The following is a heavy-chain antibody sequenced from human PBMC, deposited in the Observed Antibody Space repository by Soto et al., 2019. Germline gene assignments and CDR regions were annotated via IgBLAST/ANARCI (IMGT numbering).Heavy chain of an antibody. Sequence: SVKVSCKASGGTFSSYAISWVRQAPGQGLEWMGGIIPIFGTANYAQKFQGRVTITADESTSTAYMELSSLRSEDTAVYYCARITNWNYALDAFDIWGQGTMVTVS. CDR3: ARITNWNYALDAFDI. CDR2: IIPIFGTA. CDR1: GGTFSSYA. V-gene: IGHV1-69*13. D-gene: IGHD1-7*01. J-gene: IGHJ3*02.